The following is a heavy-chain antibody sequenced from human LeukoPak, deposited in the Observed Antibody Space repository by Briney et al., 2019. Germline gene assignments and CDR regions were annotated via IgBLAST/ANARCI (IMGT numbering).Heavy chain of an antibody. J-gene: IGHJ6*03. CDR1: GFTSSTYS. D-gene: IGHD3-10*01. Sequence: GGALRLSCASSGFTSSTYSMNWVRQAPGKGLEWVSSISGSSSSIYYADSVKGRFTISRDNAKKSLYLQMNSLRAEDTAVYYCARGGGFGENYYYYMDVWGKGTTVTISS. V-gene: IGHV3-21*01. CDR2: ISGSSSSI. CDR3: ARGGGFGENYYYYMDV.